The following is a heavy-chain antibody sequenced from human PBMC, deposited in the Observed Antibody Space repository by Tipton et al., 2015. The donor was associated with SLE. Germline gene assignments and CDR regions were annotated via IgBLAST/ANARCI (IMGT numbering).Heavy chain of an antibody. CDR1: GGSISRGDYS. D-gene: IGHD3-10*01. J-gene: IGHJ6*02. Sequence: TLSLTCAVSGGSISRGDYSWSWIRQPPGKGLEWIGYIYENGRTYYNPSLQSRVTISLDRSKNQFSLNLSSVTAADTAVYYCARDYYYGLGTWGFGMDVWGQGTTVTVSS. CDR2: IYENGRT. V-gene: IGHV4-30-2*01. CDR3: ARDYYYGLGTWGFGMDV.